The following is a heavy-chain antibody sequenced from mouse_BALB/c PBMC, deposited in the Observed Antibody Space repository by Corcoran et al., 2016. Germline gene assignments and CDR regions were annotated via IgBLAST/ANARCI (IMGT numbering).Heavy chain of an antibody. J-gene: IGHJ1*01. Sequence: EVQLQQSGAELVKPGASVKLSCTASGFNIKDTYMHWVKQRPEQGLEWIGRIDPANGNTKYDPKFQGKATITADTSSNTAYLQLSSLTSEDTAVYYCSRVWDWYFDVWGAGTTVTVSS. CDR2: IDPANGNT. V-gene: IGHV14-3*02. CDR1: GFNIKDTY. D-gene: IGHD4-1*01. CDR3: SRVWDWYFDV.